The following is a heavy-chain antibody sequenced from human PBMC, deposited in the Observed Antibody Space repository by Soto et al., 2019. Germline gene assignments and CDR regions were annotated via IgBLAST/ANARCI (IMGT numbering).Heavy chain of an antibody. J-gene: IGHJ4*02. CDR2: VYYSGAT. CDR3: ARDKDLQPTVWGF. CDR1: GDSMATGGHY. D-gene: IGHD3-16*01. Sequence: SETLSLTCTVSGDSMATGGHYYNWIRQVPGKGLEWIGYVYYSGATHYTPSLRARATISRDTSKNQFSLGLISVTAADTALYYCARDKDLQPTVWGFWGQGIQVTVS. V-gene: IGHV4-31*02.